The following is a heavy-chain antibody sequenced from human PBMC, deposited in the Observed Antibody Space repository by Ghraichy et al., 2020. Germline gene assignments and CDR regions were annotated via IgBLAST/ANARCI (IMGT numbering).Heavy chain of an antibody. V-gene: IGHV3-21*01. J-gene: IGHJ6*02. CDR1: GFTFSSYT. Sequence: GGSLRLSCAASGFTFSSYTMNWVRQAPGKGLEWVSSISSSSSYIYYADSVKGRFTISRDNAENSLYLQMNSLRAEDTAVYYCARDRKNDRSGYYSPYYYYGMDVWGQGTTVTVSS. CDR3: ARDRKNDRSGYYSPYYYYGMDV. D-gene: IGHD3-22*01. CDR2: ISSSSSYI.